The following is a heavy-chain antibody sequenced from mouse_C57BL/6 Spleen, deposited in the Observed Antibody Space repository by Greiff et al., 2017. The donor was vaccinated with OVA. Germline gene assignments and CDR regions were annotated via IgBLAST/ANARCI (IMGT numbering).Heavy chain of an antibody. J-gene: IGHJ1*03. CDR1: GYTFTDYE. V-gene: IGHV1-15*01. D-gene: IGHD1-1*01. Sequence: QVQLQQSGAELVRPGASVTLSCKASGYTFTDYEMHWVKQTPVHGLEWIGAIDPETGGTAYNQKFKGKAILTADKSSSTAYMELRSLTSEDSAVYYCTRTYYGSRWYFDVWGTGTTVTVSS. CDR3: TRTYYGSRWYFDV. CDR2: IDPETGGT.